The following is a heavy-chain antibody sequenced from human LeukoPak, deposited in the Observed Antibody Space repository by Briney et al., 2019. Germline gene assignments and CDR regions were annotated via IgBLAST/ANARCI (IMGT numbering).Heavy chain of an antibody. CDR3: AKVVASSGYYSYYMDV. V-gene: IGHV3-23*01. D-gene: IGHD3-22*01. CDR1: GFTFSSYE. CDR2: ISTSGGST. J-gene: IGHJ6*03. Sequence: GGSLRLSCAASGFTFSSYEMNWVRQAPGKGLEWVSGISTSGGSTKYADSVKGRFTISRDNSKNTLYLQMNSLRAEDTAVHYCAKVVASSGYYSYYMDVWGKGTTVTVSS.